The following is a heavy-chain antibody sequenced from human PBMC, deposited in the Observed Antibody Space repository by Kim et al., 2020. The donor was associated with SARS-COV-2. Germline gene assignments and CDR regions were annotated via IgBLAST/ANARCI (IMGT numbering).Heavy chain of an antibody. CDR1: GGSFSGYY. V-gene: IGHV4-34*01. Sequence: WETLSLTCAVYGGSFSGYYWSWIRQPPGKGLEWIGEINHSGSTNYNPSLKSRVTISVDTSKNQFSLKLSSVTAADTAVYYCARKGSYYDFWSGYYTGHFYFDPWGQGTLVTVSS. J-gene: IGHJ5*02. CDR2: INHSGST. CDR3: ARKGSYYDFWSGYYTGHFYFDP. D-gene: IGHD3-3*01.